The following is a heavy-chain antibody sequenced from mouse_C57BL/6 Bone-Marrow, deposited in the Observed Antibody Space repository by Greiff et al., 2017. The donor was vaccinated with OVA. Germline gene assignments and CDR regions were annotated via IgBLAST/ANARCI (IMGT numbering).Heavy chain of an antibody. CDR2: ISSGGDYI. CDR3: TRDSNLYAMDY. D-gene: IGHD2-5*01. J-gene: IGHJ4*01. CDR1: GFTFSSYA. Sequence: DVMLVESGEGLVKPGGSLKLSCAASGFTFSSYAMSWVRQTPEKRLEWVAYISSGGDYIYYADTVKGRFTISRDNARNTLYLQMSSLKSEDTAMYYCTRDSNLYAMDYWGQGTSVTVSS. V-gene: IGHV5-9-1*02.